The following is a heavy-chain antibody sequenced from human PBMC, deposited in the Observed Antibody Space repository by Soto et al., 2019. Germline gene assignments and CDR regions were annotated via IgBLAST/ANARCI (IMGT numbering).Heavy chain of an antibody. D-gene: IGHD3-22*01. V-gene: IGHV3-23*01. J-gene: IGHJ4*02. CDR3: AKASTYYYDSSGYYFFY. CDR1: GFTFSSYA. Sequence: GGSLRLSCAASGFTFSSYAMSWVRQAPGKGLEWVSAISGSGGSTYYADSVKGRFTISRDNSKNTLYLQMNSLRAEDTAVYYCAKASTYYYDSSGYYFFYWGQGTLVTVSS. CDR2: ISGSGGST.